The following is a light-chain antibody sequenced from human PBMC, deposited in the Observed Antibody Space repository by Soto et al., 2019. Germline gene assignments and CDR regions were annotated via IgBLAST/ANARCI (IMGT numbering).Light chain of an antibody. CDR3: AAWDDNLRGIL. CDR1: SSNIGRNT. J-gene: IGLJ3*02. V-gene: IGLV1-44*01. CDR2: RNS. Sequence: QSGLTQPPSASGTPGQRTIISCSGSSSNIGRNTVNWYQHLPGRAPKVLIYRNSHRPSGVPDRFSGSQSGSSASLAISGLQSEDEAHYYCAAWDDNLRGILFSRRTKLTVL.